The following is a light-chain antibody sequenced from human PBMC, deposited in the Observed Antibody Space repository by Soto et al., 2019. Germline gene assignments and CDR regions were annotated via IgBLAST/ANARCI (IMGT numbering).Light chain of an antibody. CDR1: NSDVGKYDF. CDR2: EVN. CDR3: CSYTSSETVV. Sequence: QSALTQPASVSVTPGRSITISCTGTNSDVGKYDFVSWYQHYPDKAPKFIIYEVNKRPSGVSRRFSGSNSGSTAPLTISGLQAEDEAHYYCCSYTSSETVVFGGGTKLTVL. V-gene: IGLV2-23*02. J-gene: IGLJ3*02.